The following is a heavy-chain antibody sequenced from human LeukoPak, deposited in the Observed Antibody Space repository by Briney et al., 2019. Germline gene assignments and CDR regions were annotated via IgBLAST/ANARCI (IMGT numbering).Heavy chain of an antibody. CDR3: ATQRGSYLWGTDFDY. D-gene: IGHD3-16*01. J-gene: IGHJ4*02. CDR2: INPNSGDT. CDR1: GYTFTGYY. V-gene: IGHV1-2*02. Sequence: ASLKVSCKASGYTFTGYYMHWVPQAPGQGLEWMGWINPNSGDTKYAQKFQGRVTMTRDTSISTAYMELSRLTSDDTAVYYCATQRGSYLWGTDFDYWGQGTLVTVSS.